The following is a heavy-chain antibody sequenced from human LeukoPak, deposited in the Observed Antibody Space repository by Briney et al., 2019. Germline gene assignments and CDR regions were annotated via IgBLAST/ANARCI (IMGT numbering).Heavy chain of an antibody. CDR3: AREVRGVGEIDY. D-gene: IGHD3-10*01. Sequence: SETLSLTCAVSGGSISSDGYSWSWIRQPPGKGLEWIGYIYHSGSTYYNPSLKSRVTISVDRSKNQFSLKLSSVTAADTAVYYCAREVRGVGEIDYWGQGTLVTVSS. CDR1: GGSISSDGYS. J-gene: IGHJ4*02. V-gene: IGHV4-30-2*01. CDR2: IYHSGST.